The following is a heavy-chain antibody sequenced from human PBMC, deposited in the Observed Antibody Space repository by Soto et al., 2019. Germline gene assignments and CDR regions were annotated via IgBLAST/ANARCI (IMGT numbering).Heavy chain of an antibody. J-gene: IGHJ6*02. CDR2: INAGNGNT. CDR3: ARSGTHNYYYYGMDV. CDR1: GYTFTSYA. V-gene: IGHV1-3*01. Sequence: ASVKVSCKASGYTFTSYAMHWVRQAPGQRLEWMGWINAGNGNTKYSQKFQGRVTITRDTSASTAYMELSSLRSEDTAVYYCARSGTHNYYYYGMDVWGQGTTVTVSS.